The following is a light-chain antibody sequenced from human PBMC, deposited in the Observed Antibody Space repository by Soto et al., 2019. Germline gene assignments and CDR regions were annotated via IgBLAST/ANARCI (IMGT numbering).Light chain of an antibody. CDR2: GPS. V-gene: IGKV3-20*01. J-gene: IGKJ1*01. Sequence: EIVMTQSPATLSVSPGERATLSCRASQSVSSNSAWYQQKPGQAPRLLIYGPSSRATGIPDRFSGSGSGADFTLSISRLEPEDFAVYYCQQYGSSPPRTFGQGTKVDIK. CDR1: QSVSSN. CDR3: QQYGSSPPRT.